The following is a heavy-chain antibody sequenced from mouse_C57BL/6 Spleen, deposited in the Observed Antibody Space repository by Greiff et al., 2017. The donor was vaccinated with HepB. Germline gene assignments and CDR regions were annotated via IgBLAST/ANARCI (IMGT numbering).Heavy chain of an antibody. CDR2: IYPSDSET. J-gene: IGHJ4*01. Sequence: VQLQQPGAELVRPGSSVKLSCKASGYTFTSYWMDWVKQRPGQGLEWIGNIYPSDSETHYNQKFKDKATLTVDKSSSTAYMQLSSLTSEDSAVYYCAREDAMDYWGQGTSVTVSS. CDR1: GYTFTSYW. V-gene: IGHV1-61*01. CDR3: AREDAMDY.